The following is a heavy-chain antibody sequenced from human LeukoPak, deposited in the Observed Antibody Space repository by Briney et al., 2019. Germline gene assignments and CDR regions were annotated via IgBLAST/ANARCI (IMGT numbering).Heavy chain of an antibody. CDR2: IGISSGNT. Sequence: GGSLRLSCAASGFTFSDYSMNWVRQAPGKGLEWISYIGISSGNTKYADSVKGRFTISGDNAKNSLYLQMNCLRVEDTAVYYCARDHNYAFDNWGQGTLVTVSS. CDR3: ARDHNYAFDN. CDR1: GFTFSDYS. J-gene: IGHJ4*02. D-gene: IGHD1-1*01. V-gene: IGHV3-48*04.